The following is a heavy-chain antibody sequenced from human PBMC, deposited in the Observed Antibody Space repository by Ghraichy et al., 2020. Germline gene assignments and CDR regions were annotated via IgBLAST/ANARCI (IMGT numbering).Heavy chain of an antibody. V-gene: IGHV1-8*01. J-gene: IGHJ3*02. D-gene: IGHD3-9*01. CDR2: MNPTGGNTDT. CDR3: RTSLSGAVAPWSLSPQVYVWAGTGTVSLCDASDI. CDR1: GYTFTSYD. Sequence: ASVKVSCKASGYTFTSYDINWVRQATGQGLEWMGWMNPTGGNTDTGYPQKFQGRVTMTRNTSISAAYMELTSLRSEATALRYSRTSLSGAVAPWSLSPQVYVWAGTGTVSLCDASDIWGQGTMVTVSS.